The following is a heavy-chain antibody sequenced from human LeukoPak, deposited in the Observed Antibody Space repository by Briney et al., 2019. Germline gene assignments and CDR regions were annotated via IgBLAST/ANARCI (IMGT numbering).Heavy chain of an antibody. CDR2: ISSSGSTI. J-gene: IGHJ6*04. CDR1: GFTFSSYE. D-gene: IGHD3-10*02. Sequence: PGGSLRLSCAASGFTFSSYEMNWVRQAPGKGLDWVSYISSSGSTIYYADSVKGRFTISRDNANNSLYLQMNSLRAEDTAVYYCPELGITMIGGVWGKGTTVTISS. CDR3: PELGITMIGGV. V-gene: IGHV3-48*03.